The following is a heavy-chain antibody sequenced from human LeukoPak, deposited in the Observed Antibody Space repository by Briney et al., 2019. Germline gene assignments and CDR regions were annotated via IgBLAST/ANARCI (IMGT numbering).Heavy chain of an antibody. V-gene: IGHV1-2*02. J-gene: IGHJ4*02. D-gene: IGHD3-9*01. CDR1: GYTFTGYY. CDR3: ARDGYDILTGYSFPSDY. Sequence: ASVKVSCKASGYTFTGYYMHWVRQAPGQGLEWMGWINPNSGGTNYAQKFQGRVTMTRDTSISTAYMELSRLRSDDTAVYYCARDGYDILTGYSFPSDYWGQGTLVTVSS. CDR2: INPNSGGT.